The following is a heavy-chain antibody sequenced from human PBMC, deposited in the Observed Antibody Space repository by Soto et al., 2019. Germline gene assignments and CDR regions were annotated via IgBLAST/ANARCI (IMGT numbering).Heavy chain of an antibody. CDR3: ARARYGDYFRYYYYGMDV. J-gene: IGHJ6*02. Sequence: GGSLRHSCAASEFNFSSYEMNWVRQAPGKGLEWVSYISSSGSTIYYADSVKGRFTIARDNAKNSLYLQMNSLRAEDTAVYYCARARYGDYFRYYYYGMDVWGQGTTVTVSS. V-gene: IGHV3-48*03. D-gene: IGHD4-17*01. CDR1: EFNFSSYE. CDR2: ISSSGSTI.